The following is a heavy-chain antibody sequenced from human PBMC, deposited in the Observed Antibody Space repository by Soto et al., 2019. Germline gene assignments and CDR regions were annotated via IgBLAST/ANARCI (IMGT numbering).Heavy chain of an antibody. CDR3: ARVSAAADAFDI. J-gene: IGHJ3*02. D-gene: IGHD6-13*01. Sequence: GGSLRLSCAASGFTFSSYSMNWVRQAPGKGLEWVSSISSSSSYIYYADSVKGRFTISRDNAKNSLYLQMNILRADDTAVYYCARVSAAADAFDIWGQGTMVTVSS. CDR1: GFTFSSYS. CDR2: ISSSSSYI. V-gene: IGHV3-21*01.